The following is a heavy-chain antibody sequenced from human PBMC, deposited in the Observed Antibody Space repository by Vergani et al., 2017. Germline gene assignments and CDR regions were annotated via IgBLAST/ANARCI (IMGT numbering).Heavy chain of an antibody. J-gene: IGHJ4*02. CDR3: TRGYGNYGAD. Sequence: QMQLQESGPGLVKPPGTLFLTCAVSGGSVSSSTWWSWVRQPPGKGLEWVGEIYHSGTTNFNPSLKSRVTMSIDKSKNQFSLNLNSVTAADTAVYYCTRGYGNYGADWGQGILVTVSS. V-gene: IGHV4-4*03. CDR1: GGSVSSSTW. D-gene: IGHD4-11*01. CDR2: IYHSGTT.